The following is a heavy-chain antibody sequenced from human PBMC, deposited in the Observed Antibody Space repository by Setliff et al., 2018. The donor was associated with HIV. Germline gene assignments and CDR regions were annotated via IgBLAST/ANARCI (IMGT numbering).Heavy chain of an antibody. CDR2: ICTSGST. CDR3: ARPALGIGGGSRFDN. V-gene: IGHV4-61*09. J-gene: IGHJ4*02. D-gene: IGHD3-10*01. CDR1: GDSINSGSYY. Sequence: SETLSLTCTVSGDSINSGSYYWSWIRQPAGEGLEWIGHICTSGSTTYNPSLKSRVTISVDTSKNQFSLKLSSVTAADKAVYYCARPALGIGGGSRFDNWGQGTRVTVSS.